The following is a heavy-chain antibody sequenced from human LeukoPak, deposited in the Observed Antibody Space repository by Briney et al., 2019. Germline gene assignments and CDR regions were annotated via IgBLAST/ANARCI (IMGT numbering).Heavy chain of an antibody. CDR3: ATLPPLWSGYYSY. CDR2: INHSGST. J-gene: IGHJ4*02. V-gene: IGHV4-34*08. Sequence: GSLRLSCAASGFTFSSYWMNWARQAPGKGLEWIGEINHSGSTNYNPSLKSRVTISVDTSKNQFSLKLSSVTAADTAVYYCATLPPLWSGYYSYWGQGTLVTVSS. D-gene: IGHD3-3*01. CDR1: GFTFSSYW.